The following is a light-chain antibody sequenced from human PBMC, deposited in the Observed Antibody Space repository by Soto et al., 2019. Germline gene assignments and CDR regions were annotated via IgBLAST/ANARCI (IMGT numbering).Light chain of an antibody. V-gene: IGKV3-11*01. CDR2: DAS. Sequence: EVVLPQSPATLSLSPGERATLSCRASQSVDSYLAWYQQKPGQAPRLLIYDASRRATGVPGRFSGSGSGTDFTLTISSLQPDDFGSYYCQHMWTFGQGTKVDIK. CDR3: QHMWT. CDR1: QSVDSY. J-gene: IGKJ1*01.